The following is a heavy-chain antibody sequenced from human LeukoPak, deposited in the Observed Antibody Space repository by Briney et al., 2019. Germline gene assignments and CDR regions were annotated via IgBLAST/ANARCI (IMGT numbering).Heavy chain of an antibody. V-gene: IGHV3-48*02. CDR2: ISSSSSTI. CDR1: GFTFSSYS. CDR3: ARGNYDFWSGYHYYYYYMDV. J-gene: IGHJ6*03. D-gene: IGHD3-3*01. Sequence: GGSLRLSCAASGFTFSSYSMNWVRQAPGKGLEWVSYISSSSSTIYYADSVKGRFTISRDNAKNSLYLQMNSLRDEDTAVYYCARGNYDFWSGYHYYYYYMDVWGRGNTVTVSS.